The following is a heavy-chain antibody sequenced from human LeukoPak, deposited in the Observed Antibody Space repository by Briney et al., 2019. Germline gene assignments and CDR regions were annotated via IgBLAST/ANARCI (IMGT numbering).Heavy chain of an antibody. CDR3: AREIGWDSLEGRDY. J-gene: IGHJ4*02. CDR2: IKNDGSEK. Sequence: GGSLRLSCAASGFTFSSYSMNWVRQAPGKGLEWVANIKNDGSEKYYVDSVKGRFNISRDNAKNSLYLQMNSLRAEDTAVYYCAREIGWDSLEGRDYWGQGSLVTVSS. CDR1: GFTFSSYS. V-gene: IGHV3-7*01. D-gene: IGHD6-19*01.